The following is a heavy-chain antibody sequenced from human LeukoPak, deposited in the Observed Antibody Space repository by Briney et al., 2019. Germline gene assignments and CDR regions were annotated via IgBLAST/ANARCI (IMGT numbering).Heavy chain of an antibody. CDR2: ISSSSSTV. J-gene: IGHJ4*02. D-gene: IGHD3-10*01. Sequence: PGGSLRLSCAASGFTFSRYSMNWVRQAPGKGLEWVSYISSSSSTVYYADSLKGRFTISRDNAKNSLYLQMNSLRDEDTAVYYCARAQTYYGSGSYLYWGQGTLVTVSP. V-gene: IGHV3-48*02. CDR1: GFTFSRYS. CDR3: ARAQTYYGSGSYLY.